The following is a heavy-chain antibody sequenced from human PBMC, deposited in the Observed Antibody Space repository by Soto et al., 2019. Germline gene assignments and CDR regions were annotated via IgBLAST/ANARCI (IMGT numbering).Heavy chain of an antibody. CDR3: ARGVGSGGYYNQYNWFDP. CDR1: GYTFTNYG. Sequence: QVQLVQSGAEVKKPGASVKVSCKASGYTFTNYGISWVRQAPGQGLEWMGWISAYNGNTKYAQKLQGRVTMTTDTPTSTAYMELRSLRSDDTAVYYCARGVGSGGYYNQYNWFDPWGQGTLVTVSS. V-gene: IGHV1-18*01. J-gene: IGHJ5*02. CDR2: ISAYNGNT. D-gene: IGHD3-10*01.